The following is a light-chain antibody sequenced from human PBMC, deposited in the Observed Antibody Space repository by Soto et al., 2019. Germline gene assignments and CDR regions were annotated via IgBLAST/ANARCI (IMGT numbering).Light chain of an antibody. V-gene: IGKV2-24*01. CDR3: MQATQLRT. CDR1: RSLVASDGNAY. CDR2: KVS. Sequence: VLTQTPLLSPVTLGQPASISCRSSRSLVASDGNAYLTWLHQRPGQPPRPLIYKVSQRLSGVPARFSGSGAGTDFTLHISRVEAEDVGTYFCMQATQLRTFGQGTRLEIK. J-gene: IGKJ5*01.